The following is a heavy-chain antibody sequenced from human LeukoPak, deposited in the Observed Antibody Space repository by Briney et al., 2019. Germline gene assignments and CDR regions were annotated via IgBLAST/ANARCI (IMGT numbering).Heavy chain of an antibody. D-gene: IGHD7-27*01. CDR3: ARGLGHESYYFDY. Sequence: PSETLSLTCTVSGGSISSYYWSWIRQPPGKGLEWIGYIYYSGSTNYNPSLKSRVTISVDTSKNQFSLKLSSVTAADTAVYYCARGLGHESYYFDYWGQGTLVTVSS. CDR2: IYYSGST. J-gene: IGHJ4*02. CDR1: GGSISSYY. V-gene: IGHV4-59*01.